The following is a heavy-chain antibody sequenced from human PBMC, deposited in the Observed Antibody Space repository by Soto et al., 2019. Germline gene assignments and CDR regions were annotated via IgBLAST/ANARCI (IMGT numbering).Heavy chain of an antibody. CDR1: GFTFSRDG. D-gene: IGHD6-13*01. V-gene: IGHV3-23*01. J-gene: IGHJ4*02. CDR3: AKDGLSDSPSAIDY. Sequence: PGGSLTLSCAASGFTFSRDGMSWVRQAPGKGLEWFSLITDNGGSTYYADSVKGRFSISRDNSKKSLFLQMNSLSADDTAIYYCAKDGLSDSPSAIDYWGLGTLVTVSS. CDR2: ITDNGGST.